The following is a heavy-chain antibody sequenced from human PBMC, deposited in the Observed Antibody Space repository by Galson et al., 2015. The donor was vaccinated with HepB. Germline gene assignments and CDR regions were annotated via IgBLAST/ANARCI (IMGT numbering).Heavy chain of an antibody. CDR2: ISFDGSNK. CDR3: AKAGGGFGEFDLYYYYSYMDF. V-gene: IGHV3-30-3*01. CDR1: GFAFSYYA. J-gene: IGHJ6*03. D-gene: IGHD3-10*01. Sequence: SLRLSCAASGFAFSYYAMHWVRQAPGKGLEWVAIISFDGSNKHDADSVKGRFTISRDNSKNTLYLLMNSLRAEDTALYYCAKAGGGFGEFDLYYYYSYMDFWGKGTTVTVSS.